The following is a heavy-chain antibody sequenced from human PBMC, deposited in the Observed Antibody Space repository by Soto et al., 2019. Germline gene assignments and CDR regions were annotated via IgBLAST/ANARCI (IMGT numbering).Heavy chain of an antibody. CDR1: GGSISSGGYY. J-gene: IGHJ4*02. CDR3: ARGNFYYDSLTGFYPGYYFDY. V-gene: IGHV4-61*08. D-gene: IGHD3-9*01. CDR2: IIYSSGST. Sequence: SETLSLTCTVSGGSISSGGYYWGWIRQPPGKGLEWIGSIIYSSGSTNYSPSLKSRVTISLDTSKNQFSLKLSSVTAADTAVYYCARGNFYYDSLTGFYPGYYFDYWGQGTRVTVSS.